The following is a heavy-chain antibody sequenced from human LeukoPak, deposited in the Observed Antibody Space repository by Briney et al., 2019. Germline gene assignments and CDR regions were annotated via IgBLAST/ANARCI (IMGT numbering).Heavy chain of an antibody. CDR2: FDPEDGET. V-gene: IGHV1-24*01. Sequence: ASVKVSCKVSGYTLTELSMQWVRQAPGKGLEWMGGFDPEDGETIYAQKFQGRVTMTEDTSTDTAYMELSSLRSEDTAVYYCATVLCSSTSCYLGAFDIWGQGTMVTVSS. J-gene: IGHJ3*02. CDR1: GYTLTELS. D-gene: IGHD2-2*01. CDR3: ATVLCSSTSCYLGAFDI.